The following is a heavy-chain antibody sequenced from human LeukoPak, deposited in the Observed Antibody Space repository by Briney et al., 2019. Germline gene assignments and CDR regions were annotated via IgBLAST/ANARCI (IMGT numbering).Heavy chain of an antibody. D-gene: IGHD2-2*01. CDR1: GGSISSYY. Sequence: PSETLSLTCTVSGGSISSYYWTWIRQPPGKGLEWIGYIYYSGSTNYNPSLKSRVTISVDTSKNQFSLKLSSVTAADTAIYYCARGIPCSSTSCLDWFDPWGQGTLVTVSS. V-gene: IGHV4-59*12. CDR2: IYYSGST. CDR3: ARGIPCSSTSCLDWFDP. J-gene: IGHJ5*02.